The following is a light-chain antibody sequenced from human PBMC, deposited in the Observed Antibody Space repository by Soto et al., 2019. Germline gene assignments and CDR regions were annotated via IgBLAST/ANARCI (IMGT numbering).Light chain of an antibody. CDR3: AAWDASLSAFV. Sequence: QSVLTQPPSASGTAGQGVTISCSGGDSNIGSNSVSWYQHLPRMAPKLLIYYTNQRPLGVPDRVSGSRSGTSASLAIVELRSEDVAVYYGAAWDASLSAFVFGNGSKRPVL. CDR1: DSNIGSNS. CDR2: YTN. J-gene: IGLJ1*01. V-gene: IGLV1-47*02.